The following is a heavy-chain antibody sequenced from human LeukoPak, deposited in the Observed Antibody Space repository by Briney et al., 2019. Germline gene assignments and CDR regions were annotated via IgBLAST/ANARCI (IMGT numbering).Heavy chain of an antibody. J-gene: IGHJ4*02. V-gene: IGHV3-23*01. CDR1: GFTFSSYA. Sequence: GGSLRLSXAAPGFTFSSYAMSWVRQAPGKGLEWVSAISGSGGSTYYADSVKGRFTISRDNSKNTLYLQMNSLRAEDTAVYYCAKDGDYYGSGTYFDYWGQGTLVTVSS. CDR2: ISGSGGST. D-gene: IGHD3-10*01. CDR3: AKDGDYYGSGTYFDY.